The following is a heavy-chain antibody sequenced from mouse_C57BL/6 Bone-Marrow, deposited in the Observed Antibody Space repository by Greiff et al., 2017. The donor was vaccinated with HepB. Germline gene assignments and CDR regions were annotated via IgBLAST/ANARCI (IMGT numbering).Heavy chain of an antibody. V-gene: IGHV1-82*01. CDR1: GYAFSSSW. CDR3: ALFITTVVGFDY. Sequence: VKLMESGPELVKPGASVKISCKASGYAFSSSWMNWVKQRPGKGLEWIGRIYPGDGDTNYNGKFKGKATLTADKSSSTAYMQLSSLTSEDSAVYFCALFITTVVGFDYWGQGTTLTVSS. D-gene: IGHD1-1*01. CDR2: IYPGDGDT. J-gene: IGHJ2*01.